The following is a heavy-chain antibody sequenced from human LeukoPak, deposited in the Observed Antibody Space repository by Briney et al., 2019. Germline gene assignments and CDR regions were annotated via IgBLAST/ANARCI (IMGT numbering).Heavy chain of an antibody. V-gene: IGHV4-39*01. CDR2: ISSSGKA. J-gene: IGHJ4*02. CDR1: GGSITTSDFD. Sequence: TSETLSLTCTVSGGSITTSDFDWAWIRPPPGQGFEWIATISSSGKAYYYPSLMSRVTISVDTSKNQFSLDVTSVAAADTGLFYCARFKGGTGFDYWGRGILVIVS. CDR3: ARFKGGTGFDY. D-gene: IGHD1-26*01.